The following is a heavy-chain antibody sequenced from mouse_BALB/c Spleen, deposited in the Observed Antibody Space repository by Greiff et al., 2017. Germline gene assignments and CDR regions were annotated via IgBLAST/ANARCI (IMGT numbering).Heavy chain of an antibody. Sequence: EVQRVESGPGLVKPSQSLSLTCTVTGYSITSDYAWNWIRQFPGNKLEWMGYISYSGSTSYNPSLKSRISITRDTSKNQFFLQLNSVTTEDTATYYCARWGDGYPFAYWGQGTLVTVSA. J-gene: IGHJ3*01. CDR3: ARWGDGYPFAY. CDR1: GYSITSDYA. CDR2: ISYSGST. D-gene: IGHD2-3*01. V-gene: IGHV3-2*02.